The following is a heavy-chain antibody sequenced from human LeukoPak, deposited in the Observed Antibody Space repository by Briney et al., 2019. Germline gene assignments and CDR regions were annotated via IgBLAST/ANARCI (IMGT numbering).Heavy chain of an antibody. D-gene: IGHD4-17*01. J-gene: IGHJ4*02. CDR1: RFTFSSYS. Sequence: GGSLRLSCAASRFTFSSYSMNWVRQAPGKGLEWVAVISYDGSNKYYADSVKGRFTISRDNSKNTLYLQMNSLRAEDTAVYYCAKLSTTVTTRDYWGQGTLVTVSS. CDR3: AKLSTTVTTRDY. CDR2: ISYDGSNK. V-gene: IGHV3-30*18.